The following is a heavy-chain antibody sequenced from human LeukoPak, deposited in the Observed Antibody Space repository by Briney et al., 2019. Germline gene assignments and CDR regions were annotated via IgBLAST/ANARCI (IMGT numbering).Heavy chain of an antibody. V-gene: IGHV4-39*01. CDR3: ARRRYSSSSGWFDP. D-gene: IGHD6-6*01. J-gene: IGHJ5*02. CDR1: GGSISSSSYY. Sequence: SETLSPTCTVSGGSISSSSYYWGWIRQPPGKGLEWIGSIYYSGSTYYNPSLKSRVTISVDTSKNQFSLKPSSVTAADTAVYYCARRRYSSSSGWFDPWGQGTLVTVSS. CDR2: IYYSGST.